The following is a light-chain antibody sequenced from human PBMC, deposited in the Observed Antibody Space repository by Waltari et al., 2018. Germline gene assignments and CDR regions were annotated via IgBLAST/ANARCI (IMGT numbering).Light chain of an antibody. J-gene: IGKJ1*01. CDR3: QQSYSFPWT. V-gene: IGKV1-39*01. CDR1: QSIRGS. Sequence: DIQMTQSPSSLSASVGDRVTVTCRTSQSIRGSLSWYQQKAGKAPRLLIYSASSLGSGVPSRFSGSGSGTSFTLTIDTLQPEDFATYYCQQSYSFPWTFGQGSKVEIK. CDR2: SAS.